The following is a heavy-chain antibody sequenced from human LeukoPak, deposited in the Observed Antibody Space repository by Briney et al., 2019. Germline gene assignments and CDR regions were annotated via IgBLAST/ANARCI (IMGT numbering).Heavy chain of an antibody. J-gene: IGHJ4*02. V-gene: IGHV3-74*01. Sequence: GGSLRLSCAASGSTFSLHGMHWVRQAPGKALVWVSRINSDGSSTSYADSVKGRFTISRDNAKNTLYLQMNSLRAEDTAVYYCARDYPLWFGELGTFDYWGQGTLVTVSS. CDR3: ARDYPLWFGELGTFDY. D-gene: IGHD3-10*01. CDR1: GSTFSLHG. CDR2: INSDGSST.